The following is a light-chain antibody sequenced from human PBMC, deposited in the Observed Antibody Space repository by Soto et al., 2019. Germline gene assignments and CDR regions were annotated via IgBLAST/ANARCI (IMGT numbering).Light chain of an antibody. V-gene: IGLV1-47*01. CDR3: ATWDDSLSGVV. CDR2: RHN. Sequence: QSVPTQPPSASGTPGQRVTISCSGSSSNIGSNYVYWYHQLPGTAPKLLIYRHNQRPSGVPDRFSGSKSGTSASLAISGLRSEDEADYYCATWDDSLSGVVFGGGTKLTVL. J-gene: IGLJ2*01. CDR1: SSNIGSNY.